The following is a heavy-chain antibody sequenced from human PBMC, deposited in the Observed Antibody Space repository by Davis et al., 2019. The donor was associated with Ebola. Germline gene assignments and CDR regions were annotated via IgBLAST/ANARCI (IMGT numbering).Heavy chain of an antibody. CDR3: ASPGRIAARSYGMDV. D-gene: IGHD6-6*01. Sequence: ETLSLTCTVSGGSISSNYMSWVRQAPGKGLEWVSVIYSGGSTFYADSVKGRFTISRDNSKNTLYLQMKSLRAEDTAVYYCASPGRIAARSYGMDVWGQGTTVTVSS. CDR2: IYSGGST. J-gene: IGHJ6*02. CDR1: GGSISSNY. V-gene: IGHV3-66*01.